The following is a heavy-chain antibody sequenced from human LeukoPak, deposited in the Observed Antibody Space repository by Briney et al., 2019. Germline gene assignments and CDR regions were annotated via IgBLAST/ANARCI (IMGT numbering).Heavy chain of an antibody. D-gene: IGHD1/OR15-1a*01. CDR1: GFTFSSYS. J-gene: IGHJ3*02. V-gene: IGHV3-48*01. CDR2: ISSSSSTI. CDR3: ARDLHWNNAFDI. Sequence: PGGSLRLSCAASGFTFSSYSMNWVRQAQGKGLEWVSYISSSSSTIYYADSVKGRFTISRDNAKNSLYLQMNSLRAEDTAVYYCARDLHWNNAFDIWGQGTMVTVSS.